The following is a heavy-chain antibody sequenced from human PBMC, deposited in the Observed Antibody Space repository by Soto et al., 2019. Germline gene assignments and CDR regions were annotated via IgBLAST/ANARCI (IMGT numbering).Heavy chain of an antibody. CDR1: GGSISRGDYY. D-gene: IGHD5-12*01. CDR3: ASTRGYSGYDYFDY. CDR2: IYYSGST. V-gene: IGHV4-30-4*01. J-gene: IGHJ4*02. Sequence: SETLSLTCTVSGGSISRGDYYWIWIRQPPGKGLEWIGYIYYSGSTYYNPSLKSRVTISVDTSKNQFSLKLSSVTAADTAVYYCASTRGYSGYDYFDYWGQGTLVTVSS.